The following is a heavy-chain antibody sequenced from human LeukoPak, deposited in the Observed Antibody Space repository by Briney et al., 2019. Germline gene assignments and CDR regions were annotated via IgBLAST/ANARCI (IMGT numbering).Heavy chain of an antibody. CDR1: GFTFSSYA. D-gene: IGHD3-10*01. CDR2: ISGSGGST. J-gene: IGHJ4*02. Sequence: PGESLRLSCAASGFTFSSYAMSWVRQAPGKGLEWVSAISGSGGSTYYADSVKGRFTISRDNSKNTLYLQMNSLRAEDTAVYYCVKGAYYGSGSYYNVAYFDYWGQGTLVTVSS. CDR3: VKGAYYGSGSYYNVAYFDY. V-gene: IGHV3-23*01.